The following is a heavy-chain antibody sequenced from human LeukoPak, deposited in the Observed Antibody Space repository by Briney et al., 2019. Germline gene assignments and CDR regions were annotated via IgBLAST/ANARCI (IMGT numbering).Heavy chain of an antibody. D-gene: IGHD2-2*01. Sequence: PAGGSLRLSCAASGFTFSSYAMHWVRQAPGKGLEWVAVISYDGSNKYYADSVKGRFTISRDNSKNTLYLQMNSLRAEDTAVYYCARDMRVVVVVPAAKGTVQTYYYYMDVWGKGTTVTVSS. J-gene: IGHJ6*03. CDR2: ISYDGSNK. V-gene: IGHV3-30*04. CDR3: ARDMRVVVVVPAAKGTVQTYYYYMDV. CDR1: GFTFSSYA.